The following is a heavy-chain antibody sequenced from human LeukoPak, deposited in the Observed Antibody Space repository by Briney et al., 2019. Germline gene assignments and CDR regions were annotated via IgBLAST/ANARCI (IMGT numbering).Heavy chain of an antibody. CDR2: ISSSSSYI. CDR1: GFTFSSYS. CDR3: AREALAVAGTLDY. D-gene: IGHD6-19*01. V-gene: IGHV3-21*01. Sequence: GGSLRLSCAASGFTFSSYSMNWVRQAPGKGLEWVSSISSSSSYIYYADSVKGRFTISRDNAKNSLYLQMNSLRAEDTAVYYCAREALAVAGTLDYWGQGTLVTVSS. J-gene: IGHJ4*02.